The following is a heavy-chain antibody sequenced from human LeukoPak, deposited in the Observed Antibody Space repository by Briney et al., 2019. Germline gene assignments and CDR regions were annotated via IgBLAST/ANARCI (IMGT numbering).Heavy chain of an antibody. CDR3: ARGRSSMVRGYYYYYMDV. J-gene: IGHJ6*03. D-gene: IGHD3-10*01. Sequence: PSETLSLTCAVYGGSFSGYYWSWIRQPPGKGLEGMGYIYYSGSTNYNPSLTSRVTISVDTSKTKFSLKLSSVTAADTAVYYCARGRSSMVRGYYYYYMDVWGKGTTVTISS. V-gene: IGHV4-59*01. CDR1: GGSFSGYY. CDR2: IYYSGST.